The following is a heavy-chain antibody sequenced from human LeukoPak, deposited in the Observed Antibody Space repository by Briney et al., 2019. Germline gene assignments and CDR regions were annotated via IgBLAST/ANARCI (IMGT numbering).Heavy chain of an antibody. D-gene: IGHD6-19*01. J-gene: IGHJ4*02. CDR3: ARDMAGRSRPPFDY. Sequence: GGSLRLSCAASGFTLSGYTINWVRQAPGEGLEWVSSIDGSSRYIYYADSVRGRFTISRDNAKNSLHLQMNSLRVEDTGVYFCARDMAGRSRPPFDYWGQGTLVTVSS. CDR2: IDGSSRYI. CDR1: GFTLSGYT. V-gene: IGHV3-21*01.